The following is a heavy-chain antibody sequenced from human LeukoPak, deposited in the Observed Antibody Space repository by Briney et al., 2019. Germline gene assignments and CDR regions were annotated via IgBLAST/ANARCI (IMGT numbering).Heavy chain of an antibody. J-gene: IGHJ5*02. CDR3: ARMSYDGSASSDVDWFDP. CDR2: MNPNSGNT. D-gene: IGHD3-22*01. Sequence: GASVKVSCKASGYTFTSYGINWVRQAAGQGLEWMGWMNPNSGNTGYAQKFQGRVTLTRNTSIGTAYMELSSLRSEDTAVYYCARMSYDGSASSDVDWFDPWGQGTLVTVSS. V-gene: IGHV1-8*01. CDR1: GYTFTSYG.